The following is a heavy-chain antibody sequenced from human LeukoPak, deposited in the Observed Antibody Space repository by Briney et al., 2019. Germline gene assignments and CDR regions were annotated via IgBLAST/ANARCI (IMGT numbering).Heavy chain of an antibody. Sequence: ASVKVSCKASGYTFTIYDINWVRQATGQGLEWMGWMNPNSGNTGYAQKLQGRVTMTRNTSISTAYMEPSSLRSEDTAVYYCARIGLRGVIISRPLDYWGQGTLVTVSS. CDR3: ARIGLRGVIISRPLDY. CDR2: MNPNSGNT. V-gene: IGHV1-8*01. D-gene: IGHD3-16*02. CDR1: GYTFTIYD. J-gene: IGHJ4*02.